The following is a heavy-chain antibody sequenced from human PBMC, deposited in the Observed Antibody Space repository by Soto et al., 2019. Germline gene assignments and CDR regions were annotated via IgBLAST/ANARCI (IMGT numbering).Heavy chain of an antibody. CDR1: GGSFSGYY. CDR3: ARGPSAWFGELLFHFQH. CDR2: INHSGST. J-gene: IGHJ1*01. Sequence: SETLSLTCAVYGGSFSGYYWSWIRQPPGKGLEWIGEINHSGSTNYNPSLKSRVTISVDTSKNQFSLKLSSVTAADTAVYYCARGPSAWFGELLFHFQHWGQGTLVTVSS. D-gene: IGHD3-10*01. V-gene: IGHV4-34*01.